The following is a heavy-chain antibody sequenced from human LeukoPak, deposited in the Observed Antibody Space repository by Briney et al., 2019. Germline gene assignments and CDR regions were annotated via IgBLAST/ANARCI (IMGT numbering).Heavy chain of an antibody. V-gene: IGHV4-61*02. CDR1: GGSISSDDYY. CDR3: ARGGTLFTFFDS. J-gene: IGHJ4*02. D-gene: IGHD2/OR15-2a*01. Sequence: PSETLSLTCTESGGSISSDDYYWNWIRQPAGRGLEWIVRIYTTGNTIYNPSLESRVSMSIDTSKNQVSLKVKSVTAADTAVYYCARGGTLFTFFDSWGQGTLVTVSS. CDR2: IYTTGNT.